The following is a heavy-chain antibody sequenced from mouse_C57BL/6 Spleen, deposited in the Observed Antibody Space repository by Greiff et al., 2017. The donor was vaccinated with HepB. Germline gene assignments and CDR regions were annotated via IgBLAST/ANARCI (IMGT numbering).Heavy chain of an antibody. CDR3: ARDGMMVTTDYFDY. V-gene: IGHV5-4*01. D-gene: IGHD2-3*01. J-gene: IGHJ2*01. CDR1: GFTFSSYA. CDR2: ISDGGSYT. Sequence: EVKLVESGGGLVKPGGSLKLSCAASGFTFSSYAMSWVRQTPEKRLEWVATISDGGSYTYYPDNVKGRFTISRDNAKNNLYLQMSHLKSEDTAMYYCARDGMMVTTDYFDYWGQGTTLTVSS.